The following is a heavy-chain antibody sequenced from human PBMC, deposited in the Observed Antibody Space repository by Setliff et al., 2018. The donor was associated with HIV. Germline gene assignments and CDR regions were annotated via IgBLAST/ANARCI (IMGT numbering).Heavy chain of an antibody. D-gene: IGHD2-15*01. Sequence: ASVKVSCKASGGTFSSYAISWVRQAPGQGLEWMGWINPSGGSTSYAQSFQDRVTMTRDTSTSTVYMELSSLRSEDTAVYYCARVRYCSGGSCYGGEYWFDPWGQGTLVTVSS. V-gene: IGHV1-46*01. CDR3: ARVRYCSGGSCYGGEYWFDP. CDR1: GGTFSSYA. CDR2: INPSGGST. J-gene: IGHJ5*02.